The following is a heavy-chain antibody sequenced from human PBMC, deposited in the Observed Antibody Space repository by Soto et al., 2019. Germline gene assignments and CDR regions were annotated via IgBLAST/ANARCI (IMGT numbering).Heavy chain of an antibody. J-gene: IGHJ4*02. D-gene: IGHD1-26*01. CDR2: IIPMFGTP. CDR1: GDAFSNYI. V-gene: IGHV1-69*01. Sequence: QVQLVQSGAEVKKPGSSVKVSCKASGDAFSNYIFDWVRQAPGQGLEWMGGIIPMFGTPKYAETLQDRVTISADVSTATAYMELASLRFDDTAVYYCARGRDQPPVGLYFDSWGEGTRVTVSS. CDR3: ARGRDQPPVGLYFDS.